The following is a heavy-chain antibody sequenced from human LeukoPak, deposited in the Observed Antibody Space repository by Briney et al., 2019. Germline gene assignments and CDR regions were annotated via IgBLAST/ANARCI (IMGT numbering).Heavy chain of an antibody. Sequence: PGGSLRHSCAASGFTFSSYAMSWVRQAPGKGLEWVSAISGSGGSTYYADSVKGRFTISRDNSKNTLYLQMNSLRAEDTAVYYCAKTRYCSSTSCKYYYYYYMDVWGKGTTVTVSS. CDR2: ISGSGGST. J-gene: IGHJ6*03. D-gene: IGHD2-2*01. CDR1: GFTFSSYA. CDR3: AKTRYCSSTSCKYYYYYYMDV. V-gene: IGHV3-23*01.